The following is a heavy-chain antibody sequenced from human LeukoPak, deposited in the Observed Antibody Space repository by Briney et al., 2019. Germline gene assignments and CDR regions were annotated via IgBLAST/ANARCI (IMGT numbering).Heavy chain of an antibody. CDR3: ARLGFYDILTEYGMDI. V-gene: IGHV5-51*01. J-gene: IGHJ6*02. CDR2: IYPGDSDT. CDR1: GYSFTSYW. Sequence: GESLKISCKVSGYSFTSYWIGWVRQMPGKGLEWMGIIYPGDSDTRYSPSFQGQVTISADKSISTAYLQWSSLKASDTAMYYCARLGFYDILTEYGMDIWGQGTTVTVSS. D-gene: IGHD3-9*01.